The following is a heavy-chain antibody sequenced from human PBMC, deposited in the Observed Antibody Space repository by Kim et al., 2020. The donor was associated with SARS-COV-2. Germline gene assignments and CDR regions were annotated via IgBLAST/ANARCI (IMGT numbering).Heavy chain of an antibody. J-gene: IGHJ4*02. D-gene: IGHD3-22*01. V-gene: IGHV3-23*01. CDR1: GFTFSSYA. Sequence: GGSLRLSCAASGFTFSSYAMSWVRQAPGKGLEWVSAISGSGGSTYYADSVKGRFTISRDNSKNTLYLQMNSLRAEDTAVYYCAKVDYDSSGYYPPQYYFDYWGQGTLVTVSS. CDR2: ISGSGGST. CDR3: AKVDYDSSGYYPPQYYFDY.